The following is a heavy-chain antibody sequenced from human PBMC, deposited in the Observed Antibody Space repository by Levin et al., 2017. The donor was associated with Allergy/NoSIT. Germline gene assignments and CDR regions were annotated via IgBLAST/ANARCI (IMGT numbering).Heavy chain of an antibody. Sequence: GGSLRLSCAASGFTFSSYAMSWVRQAPGKGLEWVAAISGSGGSTYYADSVKGRFTISRDNSKNTLYLQMNSLRAEDTAVYYCAKDLNWIYYYYGMDVWGQGTTVTVSS. CDR2: ISGSGGST. V-gene: IGHV3-23*01. D-gene: IGHD1-20*01. CDR3: AKDLNWIYYYYGMDV. CDR1: GFTFSSYA. J-gene: IGHJ6*02.